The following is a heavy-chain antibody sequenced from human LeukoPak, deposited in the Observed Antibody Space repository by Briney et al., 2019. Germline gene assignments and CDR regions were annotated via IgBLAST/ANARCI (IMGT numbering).Heavy chain of an antibody. V-gene: IGHV3-30*02. J-gene: IGHJ6*03. CDR2: IRYDGSNK. CDR1: GFTFSSYG. CDR3: ANTGAGTSSYFYYYMDV. D-gene: IGHD2-2*01. Sequence: GGSLRLSCAASGFTFSSYGMHWVRQAPGKGLEWVAFIRYDGSNKYYADSVKGRFTISRDNSKNTLCLQMNSLRAEDTAVYYCANTGAGTSSYFYYYMDVWGKGTTVTVSS.